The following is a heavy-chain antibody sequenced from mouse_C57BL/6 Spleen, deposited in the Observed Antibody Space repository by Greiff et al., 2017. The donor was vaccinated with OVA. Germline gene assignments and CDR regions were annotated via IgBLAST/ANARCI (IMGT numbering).Heavy chain of an antibody. CDR2: IYPRSGNT. CDR1: GYTFTSYG. D-gene: IGHD3-2*02. CDR3: ARVGSSGSRAMDY. J-gene: IGHJ4*01. V-gene: IGHV1-81*01. Sequence: VQLQQSGAELARPGASVKLSCKASGYTFTSYGISWVKQRTGQGLEWIGEIYPRSGNTYYNEKFKGKATLTADKSSSTAYMELRSLTSEDSAVYFCARVGSSGSRAMDYWGQGTSVTVSS.